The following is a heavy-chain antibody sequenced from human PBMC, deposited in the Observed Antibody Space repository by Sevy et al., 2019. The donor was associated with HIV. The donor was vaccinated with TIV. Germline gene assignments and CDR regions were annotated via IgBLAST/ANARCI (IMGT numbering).Heavy chain of an antibody. CDR2: IYYSGAT. J-gene: IGHJ4*02. D-gene: IGHD3-3*02. CDR1: GGPIRSGSYY. CDR3: ARHGPRATGIVDF. Sequence: SETLSLTCTVSGGPIRSGSYYWGWIRQPPGKGLEWIGSIYYSGATYYNPSLKSRVTIPVDTSKNQFSLKLSSVTAADTAVYYCARHGPRATGIVDFWGQGTLVTVSS. V-gene: IGHV4-39*01.